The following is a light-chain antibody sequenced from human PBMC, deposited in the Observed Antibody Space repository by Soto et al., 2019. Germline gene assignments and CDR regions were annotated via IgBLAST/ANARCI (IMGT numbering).Light chain of an antibody. CDR1: QSISSY. CDR3: QRSYTSPWT. J-gene: IGKJ1*01. V-gene: IGKV1-39*01. CDR2: AAS. Sequence: DIQMTQSPSSLSASVGDRVTITCRASQSISSYLNWYQQRPGKAPKLLIYAASSLQSGVPSRFSGSGTGKDFTLTISSLQPEDFATYYCQRSYTSPWTFGQGTKVEIK.